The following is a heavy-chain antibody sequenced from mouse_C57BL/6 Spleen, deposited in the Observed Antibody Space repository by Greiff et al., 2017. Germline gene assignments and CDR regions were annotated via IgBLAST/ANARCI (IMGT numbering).Heavy chain of an antibody. CDR2: IYPGDGDT. CDR3: ARDYYGSAMDY. Sequence: QVQLQQPGPELVKPGASVKISCKASGYAFSSSWMNWVKQRPGKGLEWIGRIYPGDGDTNYNGKFKGKATLTADKSSSTAYMQLSSLTSEDSAVYFCARDYYGSAMDYWGQGTSVTVSS. V-gene: IGHV1-82*01. J-gene: IGHJ4*01. D-gene: IGHD1-1*01. CDR1: GYAFSSSW.